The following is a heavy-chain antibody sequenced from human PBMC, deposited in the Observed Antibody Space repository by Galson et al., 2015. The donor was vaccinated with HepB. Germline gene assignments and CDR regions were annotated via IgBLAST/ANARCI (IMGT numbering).Heavy chain of an antibody. CDR1: GFTFSAYA. J-gene: IGHJ6*02. Sequence: SLRLSCAASGFTFSAYAMIWVRQAPGKGLEWVSYINVGSTTMYYADSVKGRFIISRDNAKNLLYLQTNSLRAEDTAVYYCARVIKSGTVYYYYGMDVWGQGTTVTVSS. CDR3: ARVIKSGTVYYYYGMDV. CDR2: INVGSTTM. D-gene: IGHD3-16*01. V-gene: IGHV3-48*01.